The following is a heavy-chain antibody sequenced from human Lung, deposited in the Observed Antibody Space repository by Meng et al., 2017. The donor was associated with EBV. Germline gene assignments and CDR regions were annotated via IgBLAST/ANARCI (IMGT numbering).Heavy chain of an antibody. D-gene: IGHD3-10*01. V-gene: IGHV1-69*01. CDR1: GGTFRSDA. Sequence: GRVGQSGAEVKKPGSSVMVSCKTSGGTFRSDAISWVRQAPGQGLVWMGGLIPMTGVAHYAQKFQDRVSIIADESTSTHYLELSSLRSEDTAIYFCASESGRGFTPDYWGQGTLVTVSS. J-gene: IGHJ4*02. CDR2: LIPMTGVA. CDR3: ASESGRGFTPDY.